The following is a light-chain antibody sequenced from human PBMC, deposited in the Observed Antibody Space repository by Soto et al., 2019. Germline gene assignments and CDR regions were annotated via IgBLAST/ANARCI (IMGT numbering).Light chain of an antibody. V-gene: IGKV3-11*01. CDR1: QSVSNK. CDR3: QQRNNWPPII. CDR2: DAS. J-gene: IGKJ5*01. Sequence: EIVLTQSPATLSLSPGERATLSCRASQSVSNKLAWYQQKPGQAPRLLIYDASNRAAGIPARFSGSGSGTDFTLPISSLEPEDFAVYYCQQRNNWPPIIFGQGTRLDSK.